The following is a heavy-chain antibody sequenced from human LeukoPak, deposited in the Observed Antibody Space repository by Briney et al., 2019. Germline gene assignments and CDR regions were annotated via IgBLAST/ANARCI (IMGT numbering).Heavy chain of an antibody. CDR1: GGSISSNYW. V-gene: IGHV4-4*02. D-gene: IGHD3-22*01. CDR2: IHHSGST. CDR3: ARGIPGYFGTSGYYYEY. J-gene: IGHJ4*02. Sequence: SGTLSLTCAVSGGSISSNYWWTWVRQPPGKGLEWIGEIHHSGSTNYSPSFKSRVTVSVDNSRNDFSLSLTSVSAADTAVYYCARGIPGYFGTSGYYYEYWGQGTLVTVSS.